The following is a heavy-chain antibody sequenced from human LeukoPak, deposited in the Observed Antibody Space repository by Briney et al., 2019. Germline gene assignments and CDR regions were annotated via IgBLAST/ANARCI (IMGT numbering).Heavy chain of an antibody. J-gene: IGHJ6*02. D-gene: IGHD4-17*01. V-gene: IGHV1-2*04. CDR2: INPNSGGT. CDR3: ARLPTVTDRWRGAVEPAYNYGMDV. Sequence: GASVKVSCKASGYTFTGYYMHWVRQAPGQGLEWMGWINPNSGGTNYAQKFQGWVTMTRDTSISTACMELSRLRSDDTAVYYCARLPTVTDRWRGAVEPAYNYGMDVWGQGTTVTVSS. CDR1: GYTFTGYY.